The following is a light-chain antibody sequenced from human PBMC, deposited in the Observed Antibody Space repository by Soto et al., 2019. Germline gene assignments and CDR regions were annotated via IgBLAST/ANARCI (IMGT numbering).Light chain of an antibody. Sequence: EIVLTQSPGTLSLSPGERATLSCRASQSVSSSYLAWYQQKPGQAPRLLIYAASSRATGIPDRFSGSGSGTDFTLNISRLEPEDFAVYYCQQYGSSPGTFGQGTKLEIK. CDR3: QQYGSSPGT. V-gene: IGKV3-20*01. J-gene: IGKJ1*01. CDR1: QSVSSSY. CDR2: AAS.